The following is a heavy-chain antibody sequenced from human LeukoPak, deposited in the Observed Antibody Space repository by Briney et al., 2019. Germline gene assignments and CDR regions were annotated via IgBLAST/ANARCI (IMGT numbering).Heavy chain of an antibody. V-gene: IGHV4-59*01. Sequence: SETLSLTCTVSGGSISSYYWSWIRQPPGKGLEWIGYIYYSGSTNYNPSLKSRVTISEDTSKNQFSLKLSSVTAADTAVYYCARIEDYGGNSVNYWGQGTLVTVSS. CDR3: ARIEDYGGNSVNY. CDR2: IYYSGST. J-gene: IGHJ4*02. D-gene: IGHD4-23*01. CDR1: GGSISSYY.